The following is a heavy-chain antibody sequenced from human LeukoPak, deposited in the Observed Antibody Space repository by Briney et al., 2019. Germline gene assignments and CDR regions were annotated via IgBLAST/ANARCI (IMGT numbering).Heavy chain of an antibody. J-gene: IGHJ4*02. CDR1: GFTFDDYS. CDR2: ISWHGGST. Sequence: PGGSLRLSCAASGFTFDDYSMHWVRQAPGKGLEWVSVISWHGGSTYYADSVKGRFTISRDDAKNSLYLQMNSLRAEDTAVYYCAKARTHYYDSSGFSSGDYWGQGTLVTVSS. V-gene: IGHV3-43*01. CDR3: AKARTHYYDSSGFSSGDY. D-gene: IGHD3-22*01.